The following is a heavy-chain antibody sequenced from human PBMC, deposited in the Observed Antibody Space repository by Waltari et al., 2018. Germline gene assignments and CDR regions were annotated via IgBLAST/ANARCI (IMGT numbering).Heavy chain of an antibody. CDR3: ARVATKTYSSPVPGRPYYYGMDV. CDR2: INSDRSST. J-gene: IGHJ6*02. D-gene: IGHD6-19*01. CDR1: GFTFSRYW. V-gene: IGHV3-74*01. Sequence: EEQLVESGGGLAQPGESLRLSCAASGFTFSRYWMDWLRKAPGKGLVWVSRINSDRSSTTYADSVKGRFTISRDNAKNTLYVQMNRLRAEDTAVYYCARVATKTYSSPVPGRPYYYGMDVWGQGTTVTVSS.